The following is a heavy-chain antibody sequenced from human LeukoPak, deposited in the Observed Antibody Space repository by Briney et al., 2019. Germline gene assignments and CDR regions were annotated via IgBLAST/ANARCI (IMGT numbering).Heavy chain of an antibody. D-gene: IGHD1-14*01. CDR1: GFTFDEYT. J-gene: IGHJ6*03. Sequence: PGGSLRLSCAASGFTFDEYTMHWVRQAPGQGLEWVSLISWDGGTTYYADSVKGRFTISRDNSKNSLYLQMNSLRTEDTALYYCAKAGSEVRTYNYMDVWGKGTTVTVSS. V-gene: IGHV3-43*01. CDR3: AKAGSEVRTYNYMDV. CDR2: ISWDGGTT.